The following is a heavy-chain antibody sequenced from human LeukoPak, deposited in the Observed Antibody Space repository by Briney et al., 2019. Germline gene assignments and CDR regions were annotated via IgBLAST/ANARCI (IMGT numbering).Heavy chain of an antibody. Sequence: PGGSLRLSCAASGFTFDDYAMHWVRQAPGKGLEWVSGISWNSGSIGYADSVEGRFTISRDNAKNSLDLQMNSLRADDTAIYYCARSKIDYWGQGTLVTVSS. CDR2: ISWNSGSI. J-gene: IGHJ4*02. V-gene: IGHV3-9*01. CDR3: ARSKIDY. D-gene: IGHD4-11*01. CDR1: GFTFDDYA.